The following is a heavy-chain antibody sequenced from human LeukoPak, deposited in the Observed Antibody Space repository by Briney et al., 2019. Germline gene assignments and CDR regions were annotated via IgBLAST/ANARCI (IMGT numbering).Heavy chain of an antibody. CDR2: ISGSGTGT. CDR1: GFTFSSYA. D-gene: IGHD3-10*01. CDR3: AKGLYHYYGSGSYTLGY. V-gene: IGHV3-23*01. J-gene: IGHJ4*02. Sequence: GGSLRLSCAASGFTFSSYAMSWVRQAPGKGLEWVSAISGSGTGTNYVDSVKGRFTISRDNSKNTLYLQMNSLRAEDTAVYYCAKGLYHYYGSGSYTLGYWGQGTLVTVSS.